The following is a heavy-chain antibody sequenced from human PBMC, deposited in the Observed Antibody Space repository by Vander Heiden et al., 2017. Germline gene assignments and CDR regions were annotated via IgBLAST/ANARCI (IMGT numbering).Heavy chain of an antibody. CDR3: ARNDFWSGYLFYYGMDV. V-gene: IGHV3-48*03. CDR2: IDSSGSTL. D-gene: IGHD3-3*01. Sequence: EVQLVESGGGLVQPGGSLRLSCVASGFPFSTYEMNWVRQAPGKGLEWLSYIDSSGSTLYYADSVKGRFTISRDNAKNSVYLQMNSLRAEDTAVYYCARNDFWSGYLFYYGMDVWGQGTTVTVSS. CDR1: GFPFSTYE. J-gene: IGHJ6*02.